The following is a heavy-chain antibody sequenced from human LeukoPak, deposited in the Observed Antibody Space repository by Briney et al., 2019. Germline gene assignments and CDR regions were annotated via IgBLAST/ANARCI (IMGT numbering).Heavy chain of an antibody. CDR1: GFTFSTYS. D-gene: IGHD5-18*01. V-gene: IGHV3-21*01. J-gene: IGHJ4*02. CDR3: ARERGRERTAMVKAAYYFDY. CDR2: IGSSSSFI. Sequence: PGGSLRLSCAASGFTFSTYSGNWVRQAPGKGLEWVSSIGSSSSFIYYADSVKGRFTISRDNAKNSLYPQMSSLRAEDTAVYYCARERGRERTAMVKAAYYFDYWGQGTLVTVSS.